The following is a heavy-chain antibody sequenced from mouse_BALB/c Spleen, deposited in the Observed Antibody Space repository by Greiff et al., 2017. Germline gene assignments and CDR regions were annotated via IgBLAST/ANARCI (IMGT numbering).Heavy chain of an antibody. CDR1: GFTFSSYG. V-gene: IGHV5-6-3*01. CDR3: ARAFITTVVADY. J-gene: IGHJ2*01. CDR2: INSNGGST. Sequence: DVKLVESGGGLVQPGGSLKLSCAASGFTFSSYGMSWVRQTPDKRLELVATINSNGGSTYYPDSVKGRFTISRDNAKNTLYLQMSSLKSEDTAMYYCARAFITTVVADYWGQGTTLTVSS. D-gene: IGHD1-1*01.